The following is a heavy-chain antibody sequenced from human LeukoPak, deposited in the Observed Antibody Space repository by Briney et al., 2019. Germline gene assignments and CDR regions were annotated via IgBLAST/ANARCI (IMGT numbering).Heavy chain of an antibody. J-gene: IGHJ4*02. Sequence: SETLSLTCAVYGGSFSGYYWSWIRQPPGKGLEWIGEINHSGSTNYNPSLKSRVTISVDTSKNQFSLKLSSVTAADTAVYYCARDPLKGFDYWGQGMLVTVSS. CDR1: GGSFSGYY. CDR2: INHSGST. CDR3: ARDPLKGFDY. V-gene: IGHV4-34*01.